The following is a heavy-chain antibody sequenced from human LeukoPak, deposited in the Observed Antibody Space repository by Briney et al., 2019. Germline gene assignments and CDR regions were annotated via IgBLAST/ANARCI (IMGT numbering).Heavy chain of an antibody. CDR2: INPNSGST. CDR1: GYTFSSYY. V-gene: IGHV1-46*01. Sequence: ASVKVSCKASGYTFSSYYLHWVRQAPEQGLEWMGIINPNSGSTSYAQKFQGRVTMTRDTSTSTVYMELSSLRSEDTAVYHCATRYRGSHYYYMDVWGKGTTVIVSS. J-gene: IGHJ6*03. CDR3: ATRYRGSHYYYMDV. D-gene: IGHD1-26*01.